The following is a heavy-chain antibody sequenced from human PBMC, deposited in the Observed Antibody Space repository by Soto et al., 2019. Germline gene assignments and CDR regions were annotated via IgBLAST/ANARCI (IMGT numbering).Heavy chain of an antibody. D-gene: IGHD6-13*01. CDR3: ARDRSAAGLDY. J-gene: IGHJ4*02. CDR2: ISSSSRYT. CDR1: EFTFSDYY. Sequence: LRLSCAASEFTFSDYYMSWIRQAPGKGLEWVSYISSSSRYTNYADSVKGRFTSSRDNAKNSLYLQMNSLRAEDTAVYYCARDRSAAGLDYWGQGTLVTVSS. V-gene: IGHV3-11*06.